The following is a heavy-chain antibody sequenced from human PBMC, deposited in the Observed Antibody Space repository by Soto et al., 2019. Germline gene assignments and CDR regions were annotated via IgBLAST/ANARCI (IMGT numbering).Heavy chain of an antibody. CDR1: GDSMSKYY. D-gene: IGHD3-16*01. CDR3: ARTVGAAYYFDF. CDR2: IWTSGST. V-gene: IGHV4-4*07. Sequence: QVQLQESGPGRVKPSETLSLTCNVSGDSMSKYYWSWVRQPAGKGLEWIGRIWTSGSTNYNPSLKSRVTTTIDTSNKHFSLDLKSVTAADAAVYYCARTVGAAYYFDFWGQGVLVTVSS. J-gene: IGHJ4*02.